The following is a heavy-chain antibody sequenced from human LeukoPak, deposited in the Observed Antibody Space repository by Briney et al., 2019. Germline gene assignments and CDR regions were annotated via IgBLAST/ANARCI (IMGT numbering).Heavy chain of an antibody. CDR2: IYYSGST. CDR3: ARDKGGSGSYCDY. J-gene: IGHJ4*02. Sequence: PSETLSLTCTVSGGSISSSSYYWGWIRQPPGKGLEWIGSIYYSGSTYYNPSLKSRVTISVDTSKNQFSLKLSSVTAADTAVYYCARDKGGSGSYCDYWGQGTLVTVSS. V-gene: IGHV4-39*07. CDR1: GGSISSSSYY. D-gene: IGHD3-10*01.